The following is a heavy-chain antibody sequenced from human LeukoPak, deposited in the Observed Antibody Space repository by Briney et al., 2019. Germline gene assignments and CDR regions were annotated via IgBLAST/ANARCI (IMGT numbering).Heavy chain of an antibody. CDR2: IYYSGST. J-gene: IGHJ5*02. CDR1: GGSISSGDYY. V-gene: IGHV4-30-4*01. CDR3: ARDRTVVTTGRFGFDP. Sequence: ASETLSLTCTVSGGSISSGDYYWSWIRQPPGKGLEWIGYIYYSGSTYYNPSLKSRVTISVDTSKNQFSLKLSSVTAADTAVYYCARDRTVVTTGRFGFDPWGQGTLVTVSS. D-gene: IGHD4-23*01.